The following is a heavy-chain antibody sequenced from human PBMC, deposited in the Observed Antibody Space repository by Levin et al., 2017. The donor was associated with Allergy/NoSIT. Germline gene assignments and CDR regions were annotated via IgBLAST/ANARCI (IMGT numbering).Heavy chain of an antibody. D-gene: IGHD6-19*01. CDR2: ISPDGSSA. CDR1: GFDFTGDW. J-gene: IGHJ6*02. Sequence: GGSLRLSCVASGFDFTGDWMHWVRQVPGKGLVWVSRISPDGSSAKYADSVEGRFSISRDNAKNMVYLQMHSLRAEDTAVYYCVRNREYSSGWYGLGDYHHGMDVWGQGTTVTVSS. CDR3: VRNREYSSGWYGLGDYHHGMDV. V-gene: IGHV3-74*01.